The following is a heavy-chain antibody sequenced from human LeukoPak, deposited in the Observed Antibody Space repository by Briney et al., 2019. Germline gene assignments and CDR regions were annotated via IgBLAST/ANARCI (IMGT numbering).Heavy chain of an antibody. CDR2: IYYSGSS. J-gene: IGHJ4*02. Sequence: SETLSLTCTVSGGSISGYYWSWIRQSPGKGLEWIGYIYYSGSSSYNPSLKSRVTISVDTSKNQFSLRLNSVTAADTAVYYCARGGWLQYLSYDYWGQGTLVTVSS. V-gene: IGHV4-59*01. CDR1: GGSISGYY. D-gene: IGHD4-11*01. CDR3: ARGGWLQYLSYDY.